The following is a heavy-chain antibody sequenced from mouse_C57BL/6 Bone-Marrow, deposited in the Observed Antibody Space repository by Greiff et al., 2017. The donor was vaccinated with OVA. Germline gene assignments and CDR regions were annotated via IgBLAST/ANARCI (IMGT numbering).Heavy chain of an antibody. J-gene: IGHJ1*03. Sequence: EVQRVESEGGLVQPGSSMKLSCTASGFTFSDYYMAWVRQVPEKGLEWVANINYDGSSTYYLDSLKSRFIISRDNAKNILYLQMSSLKSEDTATYYCARDLWYFEVWGTGTTVTVSS. CDR3: ARDLWYFEV. CDR1: GFTFSDYY. V-gene: IGHV5-16*01. CDR2: INYDGSST.